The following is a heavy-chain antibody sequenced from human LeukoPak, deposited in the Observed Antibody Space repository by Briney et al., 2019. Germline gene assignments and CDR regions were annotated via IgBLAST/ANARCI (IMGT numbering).Heavy chain of an antibody. V-gene: IGHV4-34*01. CDR2: INHSGST. D-gene: IGHD3-10*01. Sequence: SGGSLRLSCAASGFTFSSYWMSWVRQAPGKGLEWIGEINHSGSTNYNPSLKSRVTISVDTSKNQFSLKLSSVTAADTAVYYCARVMPSMVRGPKRRYYFDYWGQGTLVTVSS. CDR3: ARVMPSMVRGPKRRYYFDY. CDR1: GFTFSSYW. J-gene: IGHJ4*02.